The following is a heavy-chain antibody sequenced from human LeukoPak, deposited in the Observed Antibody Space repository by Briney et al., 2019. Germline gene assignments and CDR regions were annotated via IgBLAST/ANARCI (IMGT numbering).Heavy chain of an antibody. CDR3: ARQLGYDSSGYAPFDI. Sequence: GESLKISCKGSGYSFTSYWIGGVRQIPGKGLEWMGIIYPGDSDTRYSPSFQGQVTISADKSISTAYLQWSSLKASDTAMYYCARQLGYDSSGYAPFDIWGQGTMVTVSS. D-gene: IGHD3-22*01. CDR1: GYSFTSYW. CDR2: IYPGDSDT. V-gene: IGHV5-51*01. J-gene: IGHJ3*02.